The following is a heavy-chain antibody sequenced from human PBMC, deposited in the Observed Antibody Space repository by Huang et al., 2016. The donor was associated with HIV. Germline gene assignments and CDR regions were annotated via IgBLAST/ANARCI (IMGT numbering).Heavy chain of an antibody. D-gene: IGHD6-13*01. Sequence: QVQLVESGGGVVQPGRSLRLSCAASGFTFSSYGMHWVRQAPGKGREWVAVISYDGSNKYYADSVKGRFTISRDNSKNTLYLQMNSLRAEDTAVYYCAKGGHPRTIAAAAYWGQGTLVTVSS. J-gene: IGHJ4*02. CDR1: GFTFSSYG. V-gene: IGHV3-30*18. CDR2: ISYDGSNK. CDR3: AKGGHPRTIAAAAY.